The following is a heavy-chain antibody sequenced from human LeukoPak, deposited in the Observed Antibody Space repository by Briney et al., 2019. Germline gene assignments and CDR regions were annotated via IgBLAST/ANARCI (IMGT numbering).Heavy chain of an antibody. J-gene: IGHJ3*02. Sequence: GGSLRLSCAASGFTFSSYSMNWVRQAPGKGLEWVSSISSSSSYIYYADSVKGRFTISRDNAKNSLYLQMNSLRAEDTAVYYCARDDEVLGGSETYSNAFDTWGQGTMVTVSS. V-gene: IGHV3-21*01. CDR2: ISSSSSYI. CDR3: ARDDEVLGGSETYSNAFDT. CDR1: GFTFSSYS. D-gene: IGHD1-26*01.